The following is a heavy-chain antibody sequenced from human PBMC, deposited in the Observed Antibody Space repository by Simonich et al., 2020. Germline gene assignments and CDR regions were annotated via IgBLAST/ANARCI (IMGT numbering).Heavy chain of an antibody. CDR3: ARDAAGDY. V-gene: IGHV3-21*01. J-gene: IGHJ4*02. Sequence: EVQLVESGGGLVKPGGSLRLSCAASGFTFSSYSMNWVRQAPGRGMGWVSSISSSSSYIYYADSVKGRFTISRDNAKNSLYLQMNSLRAEDTAVYYCARDAAGDYWGQGTLVTVSS. CDR1: GFTFSSYS. CDR2: ISSSSSYI. D-gene: IGHD6-13*01.